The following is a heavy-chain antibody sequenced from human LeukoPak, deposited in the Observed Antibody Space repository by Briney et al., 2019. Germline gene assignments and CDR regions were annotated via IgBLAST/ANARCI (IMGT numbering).Heavy chain of an antibody. CDR2: INHSGST. Sequence: SETLSLTCAVYGGSFSGYYWSWIRQPPGKGLEWIGEINHSGSTNYNPSLKSRVTISVDTSKNQFSLKLSSVTAADTAVYYCARTGGLWFGEFHYYYYYMDVWGKGTTVTISS. CDR3: ARTGGLWFGEFHYYYYYMDV. V-gene: IGHV4-34*01. J-gene: IGHJ6*03. CDR1: GGSFSGYY. D-gene: IGHD3-10*01.